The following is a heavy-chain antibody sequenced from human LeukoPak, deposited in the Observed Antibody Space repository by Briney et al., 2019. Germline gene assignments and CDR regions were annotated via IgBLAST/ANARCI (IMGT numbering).Heavy chain of an antibody. J-gene: IGHJ4*02. Sequence: ASVKVSCKASGYTFTSYGISWVRQAPGQGLEWMGWISAYNGNTNYAQKLQGRVTMTTDTSTSTAYMELRSLRSDDTAVYYCARTSTIVGATGAYYFDYWGQGTLVTVSS. V-gene: IGHV1-18*01. CDR2: ISAYNGNT. D-gene: IGHD1-26*01. CDR1: GYTFTSYG. CDR3: ARTSTIVGATGAYYFDY.